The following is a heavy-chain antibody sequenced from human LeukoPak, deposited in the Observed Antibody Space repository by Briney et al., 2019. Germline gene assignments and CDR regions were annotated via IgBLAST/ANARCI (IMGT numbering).Heavy chain of an antibody. Sequence: ASVKVSCKASGYTFTYYIHWVRQAPGQGLEWMGWINPNSGGTNYAQKFQGRVTMTRDTSISTAYMELSRLRSDDTAVYYCARSSRVDIWGQGTMVTVPS. CDR3: ARSSRVDI. CDR1: GYTFTYY. CDR2: INPNSGGT. V-gene: IGHV1-2*02. J-gene: IGHJ3*02.